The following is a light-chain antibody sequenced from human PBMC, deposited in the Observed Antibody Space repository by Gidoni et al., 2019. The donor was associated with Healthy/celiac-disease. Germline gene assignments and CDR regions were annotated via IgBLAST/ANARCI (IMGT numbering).Light chain of an antibody. CDR1: SSDVGGYNY. Sequence: QSALTQPASVSGSPGQPITISCTGTSSDVGGYNYVSWYQQHPGKAPKLMIYEVSNRPSGVSNRFSGSKSGNTASLTISGLQAEDEADYYCSSYTSSSTSDVVFGGGTKLTVL. CDR2: EVS. J-gene: IGLJ2*01. CDR3: SSYTSSSTSDVV. V-gene: IGLV2-14*01.